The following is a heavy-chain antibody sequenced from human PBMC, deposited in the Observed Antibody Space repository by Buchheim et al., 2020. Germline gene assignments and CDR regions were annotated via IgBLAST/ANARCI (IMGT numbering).Heavy chain of an antibody. D-gene: IGHD5-12*01. CDR3: ARAGGYSGYDYYYGMDV. CDR2: ISSSSSTI. V-gene: IGHV3-48*01. J-gene: IGHJ6*02. CDR1: GFTFSSYS. Sequence: EVQLVESGGGLVQPGGSLRLSCAASGFTFSSYSMNWVRQAPGKGLEWVSYISSSSSTIYYADSVKGRFTIYRDNAKNSLYLQMNSLRAEDTAVYYCARAGGYSGYDYYYGMDVWGQGTT.